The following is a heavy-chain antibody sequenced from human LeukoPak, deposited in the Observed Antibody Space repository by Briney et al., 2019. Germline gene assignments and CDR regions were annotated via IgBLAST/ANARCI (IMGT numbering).Heavy chain of an antibody. CDR3: ARGGGTTRDACDI. CDR2: IYHSGST. J-gene: IGHJ3*02. CDR1: GGSISSGGYS. D-gene: IGHD2/OR15-2a*01. Sequence: SQTLSLTCAVSGGSISSGGYSWSRIRQPPGKGLEWIGYIYHSGSTYYNPSLKSRVTISVDRSKNQSSLKLSSVTAADTAVYYCARGGGTTRDACDIWGQGTMVTVSS. V-gene: IGHV4-30-2*01.